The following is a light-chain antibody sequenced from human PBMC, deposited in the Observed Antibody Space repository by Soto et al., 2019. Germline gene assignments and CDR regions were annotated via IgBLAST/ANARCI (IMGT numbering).Light chain of an antibody. CDR3: QPSYGSPRT. Sequence: DIQMTQSPSSLSASVGDRVTITCRASQSISNYLNWYPQKPGKAPKLLIYAAAILQSVVPSKFSGCGSWTDFNLPIRSLQPEDFATYFCQPSYGSPRTFGQGTKVEIK. CDR1: QSISNY. V-gene: IGKV1-39*01. CDR2: AAA. J-gene: IGKJ1*01.